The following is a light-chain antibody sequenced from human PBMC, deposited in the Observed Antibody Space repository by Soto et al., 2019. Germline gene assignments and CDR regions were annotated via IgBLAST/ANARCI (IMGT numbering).Light chain of an antibody. V-gene: IGLV2-11*01. CDR1: SSDVGGYNY. CDR2: DVK. Sequence: QSALTQPRSVSGSPGQSVTISCTGTSSDVGGYNYVTWYQQYPGKAPKVMIYDVKTRPSGVPDRFSGSKSGNTASRTISGLQAEDEADYYCCSYAGDYTFVFGPGTKLTVL. J-gene: IGLJ1*01. CDR3: CSYAGDYTFV.